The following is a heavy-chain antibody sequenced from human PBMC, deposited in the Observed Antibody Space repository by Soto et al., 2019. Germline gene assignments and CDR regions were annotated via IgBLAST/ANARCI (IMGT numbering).Heavy chain of an antibody. CDR3: ARESRGIAAAPGVFDY. CDR1: GGSISSGDYY. CDR2: IYYSGST. D-gene: IGHD6-13*01. V-gene: IGHV4-30-4*01. J-gene: IGHJ4*02. Sequence: SEALSLTCTVSGGSISSGDYYWSWIRQPPGKGLEWIGYIYYSGSTYYNPSLKSRVTISVDTSKNQFSLKLSSVTAADTAVYYCARESRGIAAAPGVFDYCGQRTLVTVFS.